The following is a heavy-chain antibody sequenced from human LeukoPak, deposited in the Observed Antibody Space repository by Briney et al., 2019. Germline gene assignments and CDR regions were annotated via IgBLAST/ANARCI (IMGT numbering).Heavy chain of an antibody. Sequence: SETLSLTCAVYGGSFSGYYWSWIRQPPGTGLEWIREINHSGSTNYNPSLKSRVNISVDTTKNQFSLKLSSVTAAETAMYYCARGRRDSSGYYYRGRAFDMWDQGTMVTDSS. CDR3: ARGRRDSSGYYYRGRAFDM. CDR1: GGSFSGYY. CDR2: INHSGST. J-gene: IGHJ3*02. V-gene: IGHV4-34*01. D-gene: IGHD3-22*01.